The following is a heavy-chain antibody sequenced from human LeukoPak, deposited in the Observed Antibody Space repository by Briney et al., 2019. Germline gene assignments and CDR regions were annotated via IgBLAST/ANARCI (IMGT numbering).Heavy chain of an antibody. V-gene: IGHV1-8*03. D-gene: IGHD6-19*01. CDR2: MNPNSGNT. CDR1: GYTFTGYY. J-gene: IGHJ4*02. CDR3: ARGRIAVAGTSFDY. Sequence: VASVKVSCKASGYTFTGYYMHWVRQAPGQGLEWMGWMNPNSGNTGYAQKFQGRVTITRNTSISTAYMELSSLRSEDTAVYYCARGRIAVAGTSFDYWGQGTLVTVSS.